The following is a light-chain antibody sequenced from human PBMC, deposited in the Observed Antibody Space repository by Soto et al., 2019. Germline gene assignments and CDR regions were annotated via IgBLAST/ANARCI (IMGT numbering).Light chain of an antibody. CDR1: QIISTY. V-gene: IGKV1-39*01. J-gene: IGKJ1*01. Sequence: DIQMTQSPSSLSASVGDRVTITCRASQIISTYLNWYQQRAGLAPRLLIYAASSLQSGVPPRFSGSGSGTDFTLTISSLHPEDFATYFCQQTYSAPPTFGQGPKVELK. CDR3: QQTYSAPPT. CDR2: AAS.